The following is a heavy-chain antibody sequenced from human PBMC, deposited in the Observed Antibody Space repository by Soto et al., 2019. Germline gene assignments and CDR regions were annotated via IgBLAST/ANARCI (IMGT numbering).Heavy chain of an antibody. CDR1: GGTFSSYA. D-gene: IGHD4-17*01. J-gene: IGHJ4*02. CDR3: ARDLGYSDFDVHY. CDR2: IIPIFGTA. Sequence: SVKVSCKASGGTFSSYAISWVRQAPGQGLEWMGGIIPIFGTANYAQKFQGRVTITADESTSTAYMELSSLRSEDTAVYCCARDLGYSDFDVHYWGQGTLVTVSS. V-gene: IGHV1-69*13.